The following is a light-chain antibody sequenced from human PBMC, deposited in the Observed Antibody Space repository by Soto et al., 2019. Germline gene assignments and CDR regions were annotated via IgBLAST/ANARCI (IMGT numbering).Light chain of an antibody. CDR1: QYINTR. Sequence: EIVLTQSPATLSSFPGDRVTLSCRASQYINTRLAWYQHRPGQAPRLLIYQTSIRAAGIPARFSASGTGTDFTLTINRLEPEDFVVYYCQQYDSSPRTFGQGTKVDIK. J-gene: IGKJ1*01. CDR2: QTS. V-gene: IGKV3-20*01. CDR3: QQYDSSPRT.